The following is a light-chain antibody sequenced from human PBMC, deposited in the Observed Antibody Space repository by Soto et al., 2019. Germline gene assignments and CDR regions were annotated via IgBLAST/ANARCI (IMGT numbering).Light chain of an antibody. CDR2: GAS. V-gene: IGKV3D-15*01. J-gene: IGKJ5*01. Sequence: EVMMSQSPATLSVYTGERATLSCRASQSVSRNLAWYQQKPGQAPRLLIYGASTRATGIPARFSGSGSGTEFTLTISSLQSEDFAVYYCQQYNNWPAITFGQGTRLAIK. CDR1: QSVSRN. CDR3: QQYNNWPAIT.